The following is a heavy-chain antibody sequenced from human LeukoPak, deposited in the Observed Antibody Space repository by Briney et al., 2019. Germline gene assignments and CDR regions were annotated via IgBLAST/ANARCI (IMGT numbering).Heavy chain of an antibody. CDR1: GGSFSGYY. Sequence: HSETLSLTCAVYGGSFSGYYWSWIRQPPGKGLEWIGEINHSGSTNYNPSLNSRVTISVDTTKNQFSLKLSSVTAADTAVYYSARETRHYHFWSGYLCAFVIWCQRTILTVSS. D-gene: IGHD3-3*01. CDR3: ARETRHYHFWSGYLCAFVI. CDR2: INHSGST. J-gene: IGHJ3*02. V-gene: IGHV4-34*01.